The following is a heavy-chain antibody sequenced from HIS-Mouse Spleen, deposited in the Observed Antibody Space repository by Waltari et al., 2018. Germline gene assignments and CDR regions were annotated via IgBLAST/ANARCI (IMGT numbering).Heavy chain of an antibody. CDR1: GFTVSSKY. J-gene: IGHJ4*02. V-gene: IGHV3-66*01. CDR3: ARELNY. CDR2: IYSGGST. Sequence: EVQLVESGGGLVQPGGSLRLSCAASGFTVSSKYMSWVRQAPGKGLEWLSVIYSGGSTYDADSGKGRFTISRDNSKNTLYLQMNSLRAEDTAVYYCARELNYWGQGTLVTVSS.